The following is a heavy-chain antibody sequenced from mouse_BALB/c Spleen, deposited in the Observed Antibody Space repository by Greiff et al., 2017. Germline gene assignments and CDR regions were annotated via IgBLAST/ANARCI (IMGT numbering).Heavy chain of an antibody. V-gene: IGHV1-5*01. D-gene: IGHD1-1*01. CDR1: GYTFTSYW. J-gene: IGHJ3*01. CDR2: IYPGNSDT. Sequence: EVQLQQSGTVLARPGASVKMSCTASGYTFTSYWMHWVQQRPGQGLEWIGAIYPGNSDTNYNQKFKGKAKLTAVTSTSTAYMELSSLTNEDSAVYYCTRMGNDYYGFAYWGQGTLVTVSA. CDR3: TRMGNDYYGFAY.